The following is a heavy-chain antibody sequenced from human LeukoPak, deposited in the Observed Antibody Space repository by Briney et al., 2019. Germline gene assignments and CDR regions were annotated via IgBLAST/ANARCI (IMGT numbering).Heavy chain of an antibody. CDR2: IKQDGGQI. CDR3: ARLGARQMLEY. CDR1: EFTFSSYW. Sequence: QTGGSLRLSCAASEFTFSSYWMSWVRQAPGKGLEWVANIKQDGGQIYYLESVKGRFTVSRDNAKNSLYLQMSSLRAEDTAVYYCARLGARQMLEYWGQGTLVTVSS. V-gene: IGHV3-7*01. D-gene: IGHD4-17*01. J-gene: IGHJ4*02.